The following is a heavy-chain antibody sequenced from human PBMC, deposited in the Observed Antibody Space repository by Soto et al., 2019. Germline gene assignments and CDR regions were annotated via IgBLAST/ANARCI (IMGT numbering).Heavy chain of an antibody. CDR1: GGSISSGDYY. Sequence: QVQLQESGPGLVKPSHTLSLTCTVSGGSISSGDYYWSWIRQPPGKGLEWIGYIYYSGSTYYNPSLKSRVTISVDTSKNQFSLNPRSVTAAHTAVYYCASNSYGYTVYDYWGQGTLVTVPS. V-gene: IGHV4-30-4*01. J-gene: IGHJ4*02. CDR2: IYYSGST. D-gene: IGHD5-18*01. CDR3: ASNSYGYTVYDY.